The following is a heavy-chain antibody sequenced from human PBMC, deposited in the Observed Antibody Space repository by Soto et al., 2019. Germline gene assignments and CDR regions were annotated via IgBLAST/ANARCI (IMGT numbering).Heavy chain of an antibody. CDR2: IWYDGSNK. D-gene: IGHD3-22*01. V-gene: IGHV3-30*02. CDR1: GFTFSSYG. J-gene: IGHJ6*02. CDR3: AKVDYYDSSGYTAVGMDV. Sequence: GGSLRLSCAASGFTFSSYGMHWVRQAPGKGLEWVAVIWYDGSNKYYADSVKGRFTISRDNSKNTLYLQMNSLRAEDTAVYYCAKVDYYDSSGYTAVGMDVWGQGTTVTVSS.